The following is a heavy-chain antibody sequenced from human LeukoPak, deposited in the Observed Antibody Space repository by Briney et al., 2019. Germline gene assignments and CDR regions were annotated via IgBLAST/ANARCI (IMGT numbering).Heavy chain of an antibody. Sequence: GGSLRLSCAASGFTFSSYGMHWVRQAPGKGLEWVAFIRYDGSSKYYADSVKGRFTISRDNSKNTLYLQMNSLRAEDTALYYCAKASVVRGVITRFDYWGQGTLVTVSS. J-gene: IGHJ4*02. CDR1: GFTFSSYG. D-gene: IGHD3-10*01. CDR2: IRYDGSSK. CDR3: AKASVVRGVITRFDY. V-gene: IGHV3-30*02.